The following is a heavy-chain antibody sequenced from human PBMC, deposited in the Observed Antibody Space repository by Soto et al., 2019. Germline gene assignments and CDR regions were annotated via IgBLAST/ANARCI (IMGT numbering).Heavy chain of an antibody. CDR3: AKGRGGSGSLTPRVDF. V-gene: IGHV3-23*01. J-gene: IGHJ4*02. D-gene: IGHD3-10*01. Sequence: EVQLLESGGGLVQPGGSLRLSCAASGFTFNNYAMTWVRQAPGKGLEWVSAISGVGDTTSYADSVKGRFTVSRDGSKNTLYLQRSSLRAEDTALYYCAKGRGGSGSLTPRVDFWGQGTLVTVSS. CDR2: ISGVGDTT. CDR1: GFTFNNYA.